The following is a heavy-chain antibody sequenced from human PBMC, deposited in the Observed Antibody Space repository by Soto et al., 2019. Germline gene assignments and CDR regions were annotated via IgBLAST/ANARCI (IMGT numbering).Heavy chain of an antibody. CDR1: GYTFTSYG. J-gene: IGHJ6*02. D-gene: IGHD2-2*01. CDR2: ISAYNGNT. Sequence: GASVKVSCKASGYTFTSYGISWLRQAPGQGLEWMGWISAYNGNTNYAQKLQGRVTMTTDTSTSTAYMELRSLRSDDAAVYYCARGEYCSSTSCYGRYYYYGMDVWGQGTTVTVSS. CDR3: ARGEYCSSTSCYGRYYYYGMDV. V-gene: IGHV1-18*01.